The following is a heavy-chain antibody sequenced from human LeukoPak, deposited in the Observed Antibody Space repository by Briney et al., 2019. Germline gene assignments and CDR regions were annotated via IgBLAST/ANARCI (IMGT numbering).Heavy chain of an antibody. J-gene: IGHJ4*02. Sequence: PGGSLRLSCAASGFTFSSYNMNWVRQAPGKGLEWVSYISSGSSTISYADSVKGRFTISRDNAKNSLYLQMNSLRDEDTAVYYRASRSSPQVYGDYVFDYWGQGTLVTVSS. CDR3: ASRSSPQVYGDYVFDY. CDR2: ISSGSSTI. CDR1: GFTFSSYN. V-gene: IGHV3-48*02. D-gene: IGHD4-17*01.